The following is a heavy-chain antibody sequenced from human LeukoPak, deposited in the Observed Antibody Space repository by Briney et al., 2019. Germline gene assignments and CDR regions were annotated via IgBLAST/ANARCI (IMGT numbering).Heavy chain of an antibody. J-gene: IGHJ4*02. Sequence: GGSLRLSCAASGFTLSSNYMSWVRQAPGKGLEWVSVIYSGGSTYYTDSVKGRVTISRDNSKNTLYLQMNSLRAEDTAVYYCASSRRGDYFSGRYFDYWGQGTLVTVSS. D-gene: IGHD4-17*01. CDR2: IYSGGST. CDR3: ASSRRGDYFSGRYFDY. CDR1: GFTLSSNY. V-gene: IGHV3-66*01.